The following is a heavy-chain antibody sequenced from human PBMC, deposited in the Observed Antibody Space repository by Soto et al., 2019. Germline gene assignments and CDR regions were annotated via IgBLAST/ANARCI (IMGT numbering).Heavy chain of an antibody. D-gene: IGHD5-18*01. J-gene: IGHJ6*02. Sequence: TGGSLRLSCVGSGFTFSSNWMTWVRQAPGKGLEWVANIRQDGSEINYVDSVKGRFTISRDNTKNSLYLQMNSLKTEDTAVYYCTSDTARVYYGMDVWGQGTTVTVSS. V-gene: IGHV3-7*05. CDR1: GFTFSSNW. CDR2: IRQDGSEI. CDR3: TSDTARVYYGMDV.